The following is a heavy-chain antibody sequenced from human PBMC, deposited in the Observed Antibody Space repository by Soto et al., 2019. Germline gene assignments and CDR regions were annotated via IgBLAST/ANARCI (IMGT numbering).Heavy chain of an antibody. J-gene: IGHJ6*02. V-gene: IGHV1-18*01. CDR1: GYTFTSYG. D-gene: IGHD5-18*01. Sequence: QVQLVQSGAEVKKPGASVKVSRKASGYTFTSYGISWVRQAPGQGLEWMGWISAYNGNTNYAQKLQGRVTMTTDTSTSTAYMELRSLRSDDTAVYYCARQWIQLWRPQYGMDVWGQGTTVTVSS. CDR2: ISAYNGNT. CDR3: ARQWIQLWRPQYGMDV.